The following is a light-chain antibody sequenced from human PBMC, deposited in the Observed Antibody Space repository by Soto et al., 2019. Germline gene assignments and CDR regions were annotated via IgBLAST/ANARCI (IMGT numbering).Light chain of an antibody. CDR3: AVWDDSLVV. CDR2: SNY. V-gene: IGLV1-44*01. Sequence: QSVLTQPPSASGTPGQRVTISCSGASSHIATNAVNWYQQLPGTAPKLLIYSNYQRPSGVPDRFSGSKSGTSASLAISALQSEDEADYYCAVWDDSLVVFGGGTKLTVL. J-gene: IGLJ2*01. CDR1: SSHIATNA.